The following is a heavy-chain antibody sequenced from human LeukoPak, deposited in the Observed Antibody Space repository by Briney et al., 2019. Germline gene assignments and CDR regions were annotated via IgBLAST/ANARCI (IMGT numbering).Heavy chain of an antibody. Sequence: PGRSLRLSCAASGFTFSSYAMHWVRQAPGKGLEWVAVISYDGSNKYYADSVKGRFTISRDNSKNTLYLQMNSLRAEDTAVYYCARDSTEPPFDYWGQGTLVTVSS. V-gene: IGHV3-30-3*01. D-gene: IGHD4-11*01. J-gene: IGHJ4*02. CDR2: ISYDGSNK. CDR3: ARDSTEPPFDY. CDR1: GFTFSSYA.